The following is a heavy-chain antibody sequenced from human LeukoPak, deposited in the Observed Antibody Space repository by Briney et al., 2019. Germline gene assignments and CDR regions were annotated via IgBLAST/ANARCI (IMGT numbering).Heavy chain of an antibody. V-gene: IGHV1-18*01. J-gene: IGHJ4*02. CDR1: GYTFTSYG. Sequence: ASVKVSCKASGYTFTSYGISWVRQAPGQGLEWMGWISAYNGNTNYAQKLQGRVTMTTDTSTSTAYMELRSLRSDDTAEYYCARELAVAGIRGNDYWGQGTLVTVSS. CDR2: ISAYNGNT. D-gene: IGHD6-19*01. CDR3: ARELAVAGIRGNDY.